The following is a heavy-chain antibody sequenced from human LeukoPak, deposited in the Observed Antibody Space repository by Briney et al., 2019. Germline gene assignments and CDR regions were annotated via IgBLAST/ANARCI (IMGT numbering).Heavy chain of an antibody. Sequence: GGSLRLSCAASGFTFSSYAMSWVRQAPGKGLEWVSAISGSGGSTYYADSVKGRFTISRDNSKNTLYLQMNSLRAEDTAVYYCAKGTGRNSSIAASGTWGQGTLVTVSS. D-gene: IGHD6-13*01. CDR3: AKGTGRNSSIAASGT. J-gene: IGHJ4*02. CDR2: ISGSGGST. CDR1: GFTFSSYA. V-gene: IGHV3-23*01.